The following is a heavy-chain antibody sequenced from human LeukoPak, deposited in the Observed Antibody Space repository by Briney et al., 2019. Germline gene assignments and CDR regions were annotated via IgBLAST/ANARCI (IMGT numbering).Heavy chain of an antibody. CDR2: IHYSGST. CDR3: ARLFDY. Sequence: PSETLSLTCTVSGGSISSSTYYWGWIRQPPGKGLEWIGGIHYSGSTHYNPSLKSRVTISVDTPKNQFSLKLSSVTAADTAVYYCARLFDYWGRGTLVTVSS. CDR1: GGSISSSTYY. J-gene: IGHJ4*02. V-gene: IGHV4-39*01.